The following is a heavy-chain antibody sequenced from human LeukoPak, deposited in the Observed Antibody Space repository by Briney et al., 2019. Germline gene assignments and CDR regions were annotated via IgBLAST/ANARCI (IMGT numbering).Heavy chain of an antibody. Sequence: GGSLRLSCAASGFTFTSYAMSWVRQAPGKGLEWVSAISGSGGSTYSADSVKGRFTISRDNSKNTLYLQMNSLRAEDTAVYYCAKDPHYDSSGYPTWGQGTLVTVSS. CDR3: AKDPHYDSSGYPT. CDR2: ISGSGGST. J-gene: IGHJ4*02. V-gene: IGHV3-23*01. D-gene: IGHD3-22*01. CDR1: GFTFTSYA.